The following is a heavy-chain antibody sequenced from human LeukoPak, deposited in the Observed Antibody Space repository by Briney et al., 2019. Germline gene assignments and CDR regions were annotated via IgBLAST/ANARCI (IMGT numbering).Heavy chain of an antibody. Sequence: SSETLSLTCSVSAGSISSSSYYWGWIRQPPGKGLEWIGSIYHSGSAYYNPSLKSRVTISVDTSKNQFSLRLSSVTAADTAVYYCARITDTRFLEWLIIWGQGTLVTISS. J-gene: IGHJ4*02. CDR1: AGSISSSSYY. CDR2: IYHSGSA. V-gene: IGHV4-39*07. CDR3: ARITDTRFLEWLII. D-gene: IGHD3-3*01.